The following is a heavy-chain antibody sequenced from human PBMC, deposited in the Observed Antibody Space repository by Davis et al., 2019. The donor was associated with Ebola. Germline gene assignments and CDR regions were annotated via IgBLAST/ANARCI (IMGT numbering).Heavy chain of an antibody. J-gene: IGHJ4*02. V-gene: IGHV3-33*01. Sequence: GESLKISCATSGITLRYYGMHWVRQSPDTGLEWVAVIRYDGSNKYYADSVNGRFTISKKNSKNALYLQMNSLRAEDTAVYYCGRDRAMFRVGLIDYWGQGTLVTVSS. CDR1: GITLRYYG. CDR3: GRDRAMFRVGLIDY. D-gene: IGHD3-10*01. CDR2: IRYDGSNK.